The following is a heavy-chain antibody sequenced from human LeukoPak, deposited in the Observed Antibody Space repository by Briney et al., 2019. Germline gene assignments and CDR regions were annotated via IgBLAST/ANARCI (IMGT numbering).Heavy chain of an antibody. J-gene: IGHJ2*01. Sequence: ASVKVSCKASGYTFTSYDINWVRQATGQGLEWMGWMNPNSGNTGYAQKFQGRVTMTRNTSISTAYMELSSLRSEDTAVYYCARGGVLYYYDSSGYEDFDLWGRGTLVTVSS. CDR2: MNPNSGNT. CDR1: GYTFTSYD. V-gene: IGHV1-8*01. D-gene: IGHD3-22*01. CDR3: ARGGVLYYYDSSGYEDFDL.